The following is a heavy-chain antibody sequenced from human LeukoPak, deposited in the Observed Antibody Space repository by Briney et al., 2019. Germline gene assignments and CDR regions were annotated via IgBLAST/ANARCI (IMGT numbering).Heavy chain of an antibody. J-gene: IGHJ4*02. CDR3: ARWSGSGWAIDY. CDR2: ISSSSSYI. Sequence: GGSLRLSCAASGFTFSSYSMNWVRQAPGKGLEWVSSISSSSSYIYYADSVKGRFTISRDNAKNSLYLQMNSLRAEDTAVYYCARWSGSGWAIDYWGQGTLVTVSS. CDR1: GFTFSSYS. D-gene: IGHD6-19*01. V-gene: IGHV3-21*01.